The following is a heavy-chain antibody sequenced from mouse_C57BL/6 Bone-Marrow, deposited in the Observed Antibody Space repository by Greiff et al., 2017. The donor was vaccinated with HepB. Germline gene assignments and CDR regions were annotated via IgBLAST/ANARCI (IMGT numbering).Heavy chain of an antibody. CDR2: IYPRSGNT. D-gene: IGHD1-1*01. J-gene: IGHJ2*01. CDR3: ARDYGSSLFDY. V-gene: IGHV1-81*01. Sequence: QVHVKQSGAELARPGASVKLSCKASGYTFTSYGISWVKQRTGQGLEWIGEIYPRSGNTYYNEKFKGKATLTADKSSSTAYMELRSLTSEDSAVYFCARDYGSSLFDYWGQGTTLTVSS. CDR1: GYTFTSYG.